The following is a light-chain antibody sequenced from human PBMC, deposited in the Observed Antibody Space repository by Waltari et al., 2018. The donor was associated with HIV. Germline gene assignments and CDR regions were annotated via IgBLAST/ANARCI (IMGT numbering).Light chain of an antibody. CDR1: SSDVGGYNY. J-gene: IGLJ2*01. CDR3: CSYAGSNNYVV. Sequence: QSALTQPPSASGSPGQSVTISCTGTSSDVGGYNYVSWYQQHPGKAPKLLIYEVSKRPSGVPDRFSGSKSGNTASLTVSGLQAEDEADYFCCSYAGSNNYVVFGGGTKVTVL. CDR2: EVS. V-gene: IGLV2-8*01.